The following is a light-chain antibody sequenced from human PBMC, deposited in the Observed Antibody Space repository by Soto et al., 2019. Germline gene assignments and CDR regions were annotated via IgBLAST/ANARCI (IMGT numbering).Light chain of an antibody. CDR3: DSYTSSRAYV. CDR2: EVS. J-gene: IGLJ1*01. V-gene: IGLV2-14*01. Sequence: QSVLTQPASVSGSPGQSITISCTGTSSDVGGYNYVSWYQQQAGKAPKLIIHEVSNRPSGVSNRFSGSKSGNTASLTISGLPAEEEGDYYCDSYTSSRAYVFGIGTKVTVL. CDR1: SSDVGGYNY.